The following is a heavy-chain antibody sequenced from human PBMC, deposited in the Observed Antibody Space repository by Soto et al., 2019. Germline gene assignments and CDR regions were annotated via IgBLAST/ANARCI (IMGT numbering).Heavy chain of an antibody. Sequence: PPHTLSLTCAISGDSVSSNSAAWNWIRQSPSRGLEWLGRTYYRSKWYNDYAVSVKSRITINPDTSKNQFSLQLNSVTPEDTAVYYCARDIAVATIGNWFDPWGQGTLVTVSS. D-gene: IGHD6-19*01. CDR2: TYYRSKWYN. CDR3: ARDIAVATIGNWFDP. V-gene: IGHV6-1*01. J-gene: IGHJ5*02. CDR1: GDSVSSNSAA.